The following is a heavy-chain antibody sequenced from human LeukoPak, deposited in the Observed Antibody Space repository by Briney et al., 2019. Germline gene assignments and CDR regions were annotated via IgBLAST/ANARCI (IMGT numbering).Heavy chain of an antibody. CDR1: XYTXXSYY. CDR2: INPSGGST. CDR3: ARDPTSGDYYFDY. V-gene: IGHV1-46*01. J-gene: IGHJ4*02. D-gene: IGHD2-21*02. Sequence: SVKVSXXASXYTXXSYYMHWXRQAPGQGLEWMGIINPSGGSTSYAQKFQGRVTMTRDTSTSTAYMELSSLRSEDTAVYYCARDPTSGDYYFDYWGQGTLVTVSS.